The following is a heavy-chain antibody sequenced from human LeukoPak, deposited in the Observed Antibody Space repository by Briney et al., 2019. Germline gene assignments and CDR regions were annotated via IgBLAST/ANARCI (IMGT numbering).Heavy chain of an antibody. Sequence: ASVKVSCKVSGYTLTELSMHWVRQAPGKGLEWMGGFDPEGGETIYAQKFQGRVTMTEDTSTDTAYMELSSLRSEDTAVYYCARGLGDYYDTSTYYYAVPAHWGQGTLVTVSS. CDR2: FDPEGGET. CDR3: ARGLGDYYDTSTYYYAVPAH. D-gene: IGHD3-22*01. J-gene: IGHJ4*02. CDR1: GYTLTELS. V-gene: IGHV1-24*01.